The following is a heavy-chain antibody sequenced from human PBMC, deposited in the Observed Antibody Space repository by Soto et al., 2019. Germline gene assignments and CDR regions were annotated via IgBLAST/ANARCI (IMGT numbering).Heavy chain of an antibody. J-gene: IGHJ3*02. D-gene: IGHD1-1*01. Sequence: EVQLVESGGGLVQPGGSLRLSCAASGFTFSSYSMNWVRQAPGKGLEWISYITNSGDTISYADSVKGRFTISRDSAKNSLYLQVNSLRAEDTAVYYCARDVHWAFDIWGQGTMVTVSS. CDR3: ARDVHWAFDI. V-gene: IGHV3-48*01. CDR1: GFTFSSYS. CDR2: ITNSGDTI.